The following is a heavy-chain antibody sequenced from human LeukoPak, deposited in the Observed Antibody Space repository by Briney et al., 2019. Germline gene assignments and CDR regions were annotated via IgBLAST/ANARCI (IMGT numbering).Heavy chain of an antibody. J-gene: IGHJ5*02. D-gene: IGHD6-13*01. Sequence: GASVTVSCKASGYTFTSYGISWVRQAPGQGLEWMGWISAYNGNTNYAQKLQGRVTMTTDTSTSTAYMELRSLRSDDTAVDYYASGQQLVRAHFDPWGQGTLVTVSS. CDR3: ASGQQLVRAHFDP. V-gene: IGHV1-18*01. CDR2: ISAYNGNT. CDR1: GYTFTSYG.